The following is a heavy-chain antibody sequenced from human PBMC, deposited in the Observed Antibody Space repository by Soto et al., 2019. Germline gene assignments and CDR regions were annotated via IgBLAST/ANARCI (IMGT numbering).Heavy chain of an antibody. J-gene: IGHJ5*02. CDR3: ARGPWFDP. CDR1: GFTVSSNY. Sequence: EVQLVESGGGLIQPGGSLRLSCAASGFTVSSNYMSWVRQAPGKGLEWVSLIYSGGSTYYADPVKGRFTISIDNSKNTLYFQMNSLRAEDTAVYYCARGPWFDPWGQGTLVTVSS. V-gene: IGHV3-53*01. CDR2: IYSGGST.